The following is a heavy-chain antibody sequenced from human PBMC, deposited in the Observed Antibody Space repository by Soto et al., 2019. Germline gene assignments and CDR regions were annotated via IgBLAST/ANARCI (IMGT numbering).Heavy chain of an antibody. D-gene: IGHD4-17*01. CDR3: ARPIPDTVTTFYFDY. CDR1: GGSISSSSYY. J-gene: IGHJ4*02. CDR2: IYYSGST. V-gene: IGHV4-39*01. Sequence: SETLSLTCTVSGGSISSSSYYWGWIRQPPGKGLEWIGSIYYSGSTYYNPSLKSRVTISVDTSKNQFSLKLSSVTAADTAVYYCARPIPDTVTTFYFDYWGQGTLVTAPQ.